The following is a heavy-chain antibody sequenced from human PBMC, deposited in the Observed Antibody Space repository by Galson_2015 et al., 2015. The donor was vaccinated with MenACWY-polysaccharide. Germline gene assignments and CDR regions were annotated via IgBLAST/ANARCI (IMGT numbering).Heavy chain of an antibody. D-gene: IGHD1-1*01. CDR2: ITSTGSYI. V-gene: IGHV3-21*01. CDR1: GFTFSTYT. CDR3: ARALTNFEY. J-gene: IGHJ4*02. Sequence: SLRLSCAASGFTFSTYTMNWVRQAPVKGLERVSSITSTGSYIYYADSVKGRFTISRDNAENSLYLHMNSLRAEDTAVYYCARALTNFEYWGQGTLVTVSS.